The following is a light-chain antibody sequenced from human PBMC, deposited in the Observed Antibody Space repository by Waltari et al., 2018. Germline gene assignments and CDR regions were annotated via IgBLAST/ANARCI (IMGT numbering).Light chain of an antibody. V-gene: IGKV3-20*01. CDR2: DAS. CDR3: QKYGTLPAT. J-gene: IGKJ1*01. CDR1: QSVSRT. Sequence: ENVLTQSPGTLSLSPGERATLSCRASQSVSRTLAWYQQKPGQAPRLLIYDASSRATGIPDRFSGSGSGTDFSLTISRLEPEDFAVYYCQKYGTLPATFGQGTKVEIK.